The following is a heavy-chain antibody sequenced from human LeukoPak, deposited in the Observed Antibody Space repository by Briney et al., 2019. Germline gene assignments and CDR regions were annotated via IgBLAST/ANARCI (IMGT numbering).Heavy chain of an antibody. CDR3: ARVNPLYQLLASCFDP. J-gene: IGHJ5*02. V-gene: IGHV3-66*01. CDR2: IYSGGST. D-gene: IGHD2-2*01. CDR1: GFTFSGNY. Sequence: PGGSLRLSCAASGFTFSGNYMTWVRQAPGKGLESVSVIYSGGSTYSSDSVKERFTISRDNSMNTFYLQMNNLRVDDTPVYFCARVNPLYQLLASCFDPWGQGTLVTVSS.